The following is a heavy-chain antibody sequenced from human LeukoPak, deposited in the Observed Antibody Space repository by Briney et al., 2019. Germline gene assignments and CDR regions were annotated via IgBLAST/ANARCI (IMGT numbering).Heavy chain of an antibody. Sequence: GGSLRLSCAASGFTFSSYWMTWVRQAPGKGLEWVANIKQDGSEKYYVDSVKGRFTISRDNAKNSLYLQMNSLRVEDTAVYYCAREYSSGWYNYYYYYMDVWGKGTTVTVSS. CDR1: GFTFSSYW. J-gene: IGHJ6*03. CDR3: AREYSSGWYNYYYYYMDV. V-gene: IGHV3-7*01. D-gene: IGHD6-19*01. CDR2: IKQDGSEK.